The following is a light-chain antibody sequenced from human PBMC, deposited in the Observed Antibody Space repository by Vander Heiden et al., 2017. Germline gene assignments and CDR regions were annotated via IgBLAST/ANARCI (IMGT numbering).Light chain of an antibody. CDR3: QQSDSTPFT. CDR1: QSISSY. CDR2: AAS. Sequence: DIQMTQSPSSLSASVGDRVTITCRASQSISSYLNWYPQKPGKAPKLLIYAASSLQSGVPSRFSGSGSGTDFTLTISSLQPEDFATYYCQQSDSTPFTFGHGTKVDIK. J-gene: IGKJ3*01. V-gene: IGKV1-39*01.